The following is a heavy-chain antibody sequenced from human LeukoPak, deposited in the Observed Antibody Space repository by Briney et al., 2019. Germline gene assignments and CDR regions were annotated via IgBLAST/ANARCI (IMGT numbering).Heavy chain of an antibody. V-gene: IGHV3-21*01. J-gene: IGHJ4*02. D-gene: IGHD3-22*01. Sequence: GGSLRLSCAASGFTFSSYSMNWVRQAPGKGLEWVLSISSSSSYIYYADSVKGRFTISRDNAKNSLYLQMNSLRAEDTAVYYCARVSYDSSGYYYKVPRMVDYWGQGTLVTVSS. CDR3: ARVSYDSSGYYYKVPRMVDY. CDR2: ISSSSSYI. CDR1: GFTFSSYS.